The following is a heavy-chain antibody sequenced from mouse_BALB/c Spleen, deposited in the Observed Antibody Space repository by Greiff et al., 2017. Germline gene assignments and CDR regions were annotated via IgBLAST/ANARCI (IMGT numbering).Heavy chain of an antibody. CDR2: IDPANGNT. V-gene: IGHV14-3*02. Sequence: VQLQQSGAELVKPGASVKLSCTASGFNIKDTYMHWVKQRPEQGLEWIGRIDPANGNTKYDPKFQGKATITADTSSNTAYLQLSSLTSEDTAVYYCARDVYSTVVADAMDYWGQGTSVTVSS. CDR1: GFNIKDTY. J-gene: IGHJ4*01. CDR3: ARDVYSTVVADAMDY. D-gene: IGHD1-1*01.